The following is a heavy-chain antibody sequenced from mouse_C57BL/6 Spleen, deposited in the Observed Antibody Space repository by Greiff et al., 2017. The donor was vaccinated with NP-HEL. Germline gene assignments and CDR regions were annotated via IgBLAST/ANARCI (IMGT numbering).Heavy chain of an antibody. V-gene: IGHV1-54*01. Sequence: VQLQQSGAELVRPGTSVKVSCKASGYAFTNYLIEWVKQRPGQGLEWIGVINPGSGGTNYNEKFKGKATLTADKSSSTAYMQLSSLTSEDSAVYCCARRDEGVMDYWGQGTSVTVSS. D-gene: IGHD3-3*01. CDR1: GYAFTNYL. J-gene: IGHJ4*01. CDR3: ARRDEGVMDY. CDR2: INPGSGGT.